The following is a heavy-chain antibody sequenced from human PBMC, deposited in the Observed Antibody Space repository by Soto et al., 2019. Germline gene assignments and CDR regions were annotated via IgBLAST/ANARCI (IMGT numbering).Heavy chain of an antibody. V-gene: IGHV1-69*01. CDR2: IIPIFGTA. D-gene: IGHD6-19*01. CDR1: GGTFSSYA. CDR3: ASLGVYSSGWNWFDP. J-gene: IGHJ5*02. Sequence: QVQLVQSGAEVKKPGSSVKVSCKASGGTFSSYAISWVRQAPGQGLEWMGGIIPIFGTANYEQKFQGRVTITADESTSTAYMELSSVRSEDTAVYYCASLGVYSSGWNWFDPWGQGTLVTVSS.